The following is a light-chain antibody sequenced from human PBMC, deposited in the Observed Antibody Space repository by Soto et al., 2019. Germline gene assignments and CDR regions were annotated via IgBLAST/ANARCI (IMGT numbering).Light chain of an antibody. CDR1: QSISSW. CDR3: QQYNSYRRT. V-gene: IGKV1-5*01. J-gene: IGKJ1*01. CDR2: DAS. Sequence: DIQMTQSPSTLSASVGDRVTITCRASQSISSWLAWYQQKPGKAHKLLIYDASSLESGVQSRFSGSGSGTEFTLTIRSLQPDDFATYYCQQYNSYRRTFGQGTKVDIK.